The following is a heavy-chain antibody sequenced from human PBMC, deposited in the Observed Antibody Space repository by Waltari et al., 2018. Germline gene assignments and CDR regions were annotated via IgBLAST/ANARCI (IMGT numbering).Heavy chain of an antibody. CDR1: GFTFSSSS. V-gene: IGHV3-21*01. CDR2: ISSSSSYI. J-gene: IGHJ6*02. CDR3: ARDRTPRDVGDV. Sequence: EVQRVESGGGLVKPGGSLRLSCAASGFTFSSSSMNWVRQAPGKGLEWVSSISSSSSYIYYADSVKGRFTISRDNAKNSLYLQMNSLRAEDTAVYYCARDRTPRDVGDVWGQGTTVTVSS.